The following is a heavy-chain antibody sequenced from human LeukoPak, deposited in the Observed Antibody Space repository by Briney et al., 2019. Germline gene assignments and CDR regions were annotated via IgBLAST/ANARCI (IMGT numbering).Heavy chain of an antibody. CDR1: GYTFTSYG. D-gene: IGHD6-13*01. Sequence: GASVKVSCKASGYTFTSYGISWVRQAPGQGLEWMGWISAYNGNTNYAQKLQGRVTMTTDTSTSTAYMELRSLRSDDTAVYSCAGAPAGKAAALLLDYWGQGTLVTVSS. J-gene: IGHJ4*02. CDR3: AGAPAGKAAALLLDY. CDR2: ISAYNGNT. V-gene: IGHV1-18*01.